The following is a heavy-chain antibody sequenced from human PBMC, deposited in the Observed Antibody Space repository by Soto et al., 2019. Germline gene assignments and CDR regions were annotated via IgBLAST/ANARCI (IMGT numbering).Heavy chain of an antibody. CDR2: INVNGADT. CDR3: TKDGGVPQYYYYLDV. V-gene: IGHV3-23*01. CDR1: GFIFSSYA. D-gene: IGHD2-15*01. Sequence: EVQLLESGGDLVQPGGSLKLSCAASGFIFSSYAMTWVRQAPGKGLEWVSTINVNGADTYYAGSVKGRFTISRDNSKNTLYLQMNSLGAEDTAVYYCTKDGGVPQYYYYLDVWGKGTKVTVSS. J-gene: IGHJ6*03.